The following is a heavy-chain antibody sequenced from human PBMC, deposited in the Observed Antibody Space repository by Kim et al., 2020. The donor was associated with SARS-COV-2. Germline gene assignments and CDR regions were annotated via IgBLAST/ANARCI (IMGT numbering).Heavy chain of an antibody. Sequence: SETLSLTCTVSGGSISSGGYYWSWIRQHPGKGLEWIGYIYYSGSTYYNPSLKSRVTISVDTSKNQFSLKLSSVTAADTAVYYCARGPGDIVVVVAATGNWFDPWGQGTLVTVSS. V-gene: IGHV4-31*03. CDR3: ARGPGDIVVVVAATGNWFDP. J-gene: IGHJ5*02. CDR1: GGSISSGGYY. CDR2: IYYSGST. D-gene: IGHD2-15*01.